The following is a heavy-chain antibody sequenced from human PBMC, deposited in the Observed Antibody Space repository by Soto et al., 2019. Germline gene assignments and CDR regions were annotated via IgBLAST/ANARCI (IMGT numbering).Heavy chain of an antibody. CDR3: ARPKLHIVVVTHPPFDF. Sequence: ASVKVSCKASGYTFTSYGMKCVRQAPGQVLEWMGWISAYNGNTNYAQKLQGRVTMTTDTSTSTGYLELWSLPYYDTPVYSCARPKLHIVVVTHPPFDFWGQGLLVTFS. J-gene: IGHJ4*02. V-gene: IGHV1-18*04. D-gene: IGHD2-21*02. CDR1: GYTFTSYG. CDR2: ISAYNGNT.